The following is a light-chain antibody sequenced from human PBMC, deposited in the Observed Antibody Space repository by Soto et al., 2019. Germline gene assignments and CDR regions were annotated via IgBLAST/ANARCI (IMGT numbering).Light chain of an antibody. Sequence: ALTQPASVSGSPGQSITISCTGTSSDVGGYNYVSWYQQHPGKAPKLMIYDVSNRPSGVSNRFSGSKSGNTASLTISGLQAEDEADYYCSSYTSSSTTVFGTGTKVTVL. J-gene: IGLJ1*01. CDR3: SSYTSSSTTV. CDR1: SSDVGGYNY. V-gene: IGLV2-14*01. CDR2: DVS.